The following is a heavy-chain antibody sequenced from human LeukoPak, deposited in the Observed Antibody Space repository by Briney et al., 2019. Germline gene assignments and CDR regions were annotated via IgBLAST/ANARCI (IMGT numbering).Heavy chain of an antibody. D-gene: IGHD2-8*01. CDR3: AKDRCSNGVGCYYYYMDV. J-gene: IGHJ6*03. V-gene: IGHV3-23*01. CDR1: GFTFSNYG. CDR2: ISGSGDST. Sequence: GGSLRLSCAASGFTFSNYGMSWVRQAPGKGLEWVSSISGSGDSTYYADSVKGRFSISRDSSKNILYLQMNSLRAEDTAVYYCAKDRCSNGVGCYYYYMDVWGKGTTVTISS.